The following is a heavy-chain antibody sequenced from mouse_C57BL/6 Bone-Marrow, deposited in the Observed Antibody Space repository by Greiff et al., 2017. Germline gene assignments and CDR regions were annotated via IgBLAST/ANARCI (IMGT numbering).Heavy chain of an antibody. CDR3: ASLAWFAY. J-gene: IGHJ3*01. Sequence: VQLQQSGPELVKPGASVKISCKASGYAFSSSWMNWVKQRPGKGLEWIGRIYPGDGDTNYNGKFKGKATLTADKSSSTAYMQLSSLTSEDSAVYFCASLAWFAYWGKGTLVTVSA. CDR2: IYPGDGDT. CDR1: GYAFSSSW. V-gene: IGHV1-82*01.